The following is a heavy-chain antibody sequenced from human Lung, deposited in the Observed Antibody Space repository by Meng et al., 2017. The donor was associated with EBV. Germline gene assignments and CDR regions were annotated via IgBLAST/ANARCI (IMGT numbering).Heavy chain of an antibody. CDR3: ARDGRGEVRGYDY. CDR1: GFTFSSYG. CDR2: ISSSSSYI. Sequence: EVQLVESGGGLVKPGGSLRLSCAASGFTFSSYGMTWVRQAPGKGLEWVSSISSSSSYIYYADSMKGRFTISRDNAKNSLNLQMNSLRADDTAVYYCARDGRGEVRGYDYWGQGTLVTVSS. J-gene: IGHJ4*02. D-gene: IGHD3-16*01. V-gene: IGHV3-21*01.